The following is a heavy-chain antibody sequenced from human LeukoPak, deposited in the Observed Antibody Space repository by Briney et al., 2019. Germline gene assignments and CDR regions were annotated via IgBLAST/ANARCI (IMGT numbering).Heavy chain of an antibody. CDR3: ARDLFTIFGVVPY. J-gene: IGHJ4*02. CDR2: IKQDGSEK. Sequence: GGSLRLSCVVSGFTFSNYWMSWVRQAPGKGLEWVGNIKQDGSEKYYVDSVKGRFTISRDNSKNSLYLQMNSLRAEDTAVYYCARDLFTIFGVVPYWGQGTLVTVSS. CDR1: GFTFSNYW. V-gene: IGHV3-7*01. D-gene: IGHD3-3*01.